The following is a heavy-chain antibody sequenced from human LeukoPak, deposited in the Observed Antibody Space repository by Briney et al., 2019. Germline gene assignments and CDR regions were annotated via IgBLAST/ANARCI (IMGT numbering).Heavy chain of an antibody. J-gene: IGHJ3*02. D-gene: IGHD5-12*01. CDR3: ARDRGYDNAFDI. CDR1: GFTFSSYW. V-gene: IGHV3-74*01. CDR2: INSDGSST. Sequence: GSLRLSCAASGFTFSSYWMHWVRQAPGKGLVWVSRINSDGSSTTYADSVKGRFTISRDNAKNTLYLQMNSLRAEDTAVYYCARDRGYDNAFDIWGQGTIVTVSS.